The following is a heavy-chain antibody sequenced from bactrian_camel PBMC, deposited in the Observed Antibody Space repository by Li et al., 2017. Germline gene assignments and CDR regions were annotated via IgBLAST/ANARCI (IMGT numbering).Heavy chain of an antibody. CDR3: AAAMGGWVVAGPMDPDEMHY. Sequence: HVQLVESGGGSVQAGGSLRLSCAASGFTFGSYCVGWFRQIPDKEREGVAGIESDGSTSYADSVKGRFTVSQDSAKNILYLQMHSLKPEDTAMYYCAAAMGGWVVAGPMDPDEMHYWGQGTQVTVS. V-gene: IGHV3S55*01. CDR1: GFTFGSYC. D-gene: IGHD7*01. CDR2: IESDGST. J-gene: IGHJ4*01.